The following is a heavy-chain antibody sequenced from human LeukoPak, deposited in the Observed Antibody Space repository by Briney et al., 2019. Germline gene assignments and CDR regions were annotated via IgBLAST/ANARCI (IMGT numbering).Heavy chain of an antibody. D-gene: IGHD5-24*01. CDR3: ARGGRDDYNYSHYYYYYMDV. CDR1: GGSFSGYY. J-gene: IGHJ6*03. V-gene: IGHV4-34*01. Sequence: SQTLSLTCAVYGGSFSGYYWSWIRQPPGKGLEWIGEINHSGSTEYNPSLKSRVTISVDTFKNQFSLNLSSVTAADTAVYYCARGGRDDYNYSHYYYYYMDVWGKGTTVTVSS. CDR2: INHSGST.